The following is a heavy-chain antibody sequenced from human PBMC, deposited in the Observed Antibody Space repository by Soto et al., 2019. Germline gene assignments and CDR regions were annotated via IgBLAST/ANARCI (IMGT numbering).Heavy chain of an antibody. CDR1: GFTFSSYA. J-gene: IGHJ3*02. CDR3: AKGGYDSSGYYYGAGAFDI. D-gene: IGHD3-22*01. V-gene: IGHV3-23*01. CDR2: ISGSGGST. Sequence: GSLSLSCAASGFTFSSYAMSWVRQAPGKGLEWVSAISGSGGSTYYADSVKGRFTISRDNSKNTLYLQMNSLRAEDTAVYYCAKGGYDSSGYYYGAGAFDIWGQGTMVTV.